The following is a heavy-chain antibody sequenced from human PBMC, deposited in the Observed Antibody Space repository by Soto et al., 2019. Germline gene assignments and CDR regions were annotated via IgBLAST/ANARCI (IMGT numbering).Heavy chain of an antibody. CDR1: GFTFSSYA. Sequence: EVQLLESGGGLVQPGGSLRLSCAASGFTFSSYAMSWVRQAPGKGLEWVSAISGSGGSTYYADSVKGRFTISRDNSKNTLYLQMNSLRAEDTAVYYCARRVRFLEWANWFDPWGQGTLVNVSS. CDR3: ARRVRFLEWANWFDP. D-gene: IGHD3-3*01. CDR2: ISGSGGST. V-gene: IGHV3-23*01. J-gene: IGHJ5*02.